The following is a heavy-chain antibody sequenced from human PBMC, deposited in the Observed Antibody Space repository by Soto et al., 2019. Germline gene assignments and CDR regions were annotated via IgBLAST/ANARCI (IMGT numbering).Heavy chain of an antibody. J-gene: IGHJ4*02. V-gene: IGHV1-8*01. CDR1: GYTFTSYD. Sequence: QVQLVQSGAEVKKPGASVKVSCKASGYTFTSYDINWVRQATGQGLEWMGWMNPNSGNTGYAQKFQGRVTMTRNTSISTAYMELSSLRSDDTAVYYCASRIVVVPSTLVDYWGQGTLVTVSS. CDR2: MNPNSGNT. CDR3: ASRIVVVPSTLVDY. D-gene: IGHD2-2*01.